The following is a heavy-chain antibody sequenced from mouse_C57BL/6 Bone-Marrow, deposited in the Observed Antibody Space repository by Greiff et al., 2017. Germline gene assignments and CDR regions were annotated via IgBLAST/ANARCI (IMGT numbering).Heavy chain of an antibody. J-gene: IGHJ3*01. CDR1: GYSFTGYY. CDR3: CGNYGTSY. D-gene: IGHD2-1*01. CDR2: INPSTGGT. Sequence: VQLKESGPELVKPGASVKISCKASGYSFTGYYMNWVKQSPEKSLEWIGEINPSTGGTTYNQKFKAKATLTVDKSSSTAYMQLKSLTSEDSAVYYCCGNYGTSYWGQGTLVTVSA. V-gene: IGHV1-42*01.